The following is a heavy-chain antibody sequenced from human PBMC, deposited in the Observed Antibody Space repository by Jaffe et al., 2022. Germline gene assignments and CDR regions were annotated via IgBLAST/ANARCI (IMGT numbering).Heavy chain of an antibody. CDR3: ARSVGGHDYGGLGVLDY. D-gene: IGHD4-17*01. CDR2: SRNKANTYTT. Sequence: EVQLVESGGGLVQPGGSLRLSCAASGFTFSDSYMDWVRQAPGKGLEWVGRSRNKANTYTTEYAASVKGRFTISRDDSKNSLYLQMNSLKTEDTAVYYCARSVGGHDYGGLGVLDYWGQGTLVTVSS. J-gene: IGHJ4*02. V-gene: IGHV3-72*01. CDR1: GFTFSDSY.